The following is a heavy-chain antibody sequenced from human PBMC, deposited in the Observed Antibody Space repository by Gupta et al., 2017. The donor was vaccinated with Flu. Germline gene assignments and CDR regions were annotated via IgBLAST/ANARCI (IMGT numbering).Heavy chain of an antibody. CDR1: GFTFSTHN. Sequence: EVQLVEFGGGLAQPGGSLRLSCAASGFTFSTHNMTWVRQAPGKGLEWISYIIGTTTTSYADAVKGRFTISRDNAKNLLYLQMDSLRADDTAMYYCARDGDGHLDYWGQGTLVTVSS. CDR3: ARDGDGHLDY. J-gene: IGHJ4*02. V-gene: IGHV3-48*01. CDR2: IIGTTTT. D-gene: IGHD7-27*01.